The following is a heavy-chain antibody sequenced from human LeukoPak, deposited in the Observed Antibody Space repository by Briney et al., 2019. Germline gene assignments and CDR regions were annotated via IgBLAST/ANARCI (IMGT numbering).Heavy chain of an antibody. Sequence: GSSVKVSCKASGYTFTSYYMHWVRQAPGQGLEWMGIINPSGGSTSYAQKFPGRVTITRDTSTITVYMELSSLRSEDPAVYYCARDKEVVTAIGFDPWGQGTLVTVSS. J-gene: IGHJ5*02. CDR2: INPSGGST. CDR3: ARDKEVVTAIGFDP. D-gene: IGHD2-21*02. V-gene: IGHV1-46*01. CDR1: GYTFTSYY.